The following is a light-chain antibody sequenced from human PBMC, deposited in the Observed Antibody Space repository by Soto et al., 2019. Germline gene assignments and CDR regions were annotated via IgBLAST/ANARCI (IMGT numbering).Light chain of an antibody. CDR1: QSVSSN. V-gene: IGKV3-15*01. J-gene: IGKJ2*01. CDR2: GAS. CDR3: QQYNNWPRT. Sequence: EIVMTQSPATLSVSPGERATLSCRASQSVSSNLAWYQQKPGQAPRLLIYGASPRATGIPARFSGSGSGTEFTLTISSLQSEDFAVYYCQQYNNWPRTFGQGTKLEI.